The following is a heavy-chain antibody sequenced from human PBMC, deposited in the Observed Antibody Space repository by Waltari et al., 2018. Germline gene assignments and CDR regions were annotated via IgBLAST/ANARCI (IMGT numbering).Heavy chain of an antibody. V-gene: IGHV3-21*01. Sequence: EVQLVESGGGLVKPGGSLRLSCAASGFTFSSYSMNWVRQAPGKVLEWVSSISSSISDIYYADSVKGRFTISRDNAKNSLYLQMNSLRAEDTAGYYCATTQQPLVLRGYWGQGTLVTVSS. CDR2: ISSSISDI. CDR3: ATTQQPLVLRGY. CDR1: GFTFSSYS. J-gene: IGHJ4*02. D-gene: IGHD6-13*01.